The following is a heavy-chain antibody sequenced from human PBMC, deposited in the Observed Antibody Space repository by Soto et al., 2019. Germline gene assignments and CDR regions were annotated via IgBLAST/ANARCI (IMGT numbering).Heavy chain of an antibody. CDR1: GGSISTVNYS. CDR3: TRGPSGDKVDY. CDR2: IYTGGST. Sequence: QVQLQESGPGLVKPSQTLSLTCTVSGGSISTVNYSWSWIRQPPDKGLEWLGHIYTGGSTYNNPSLKSRGTISVDTSKKQCSLKLSSVSAADTAVYYCTRGPSGDKVDYWGQGTLVTVSS. D-gene: IGHD7-27*01. V-gene: IGHV4-30-4*01. J-gene: IGHJ4*02.